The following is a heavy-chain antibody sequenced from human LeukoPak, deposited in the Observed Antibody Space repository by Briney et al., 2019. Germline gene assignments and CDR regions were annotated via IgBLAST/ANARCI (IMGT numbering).Heavy chain of an antibody. CDR2: IVVGSGNT. Sequence: GTSVKVSCKASGFTFTSSAVQWVRQARGQRLEWIGWIVVGSGNTNYAQKFQERVTITRDMSTSTAYMELSSLRSEDTAVYYCARSPYSSSWYYYYYGMDVWGQGTTVTVSS. D-gene: IGHD6-13*01. CDR1: GFTFTSSA. V-gene: IGHV1-58*01. J-gene: IGHJ6*02. CDR3: ARSPYSSSWYYYYYGMDV.